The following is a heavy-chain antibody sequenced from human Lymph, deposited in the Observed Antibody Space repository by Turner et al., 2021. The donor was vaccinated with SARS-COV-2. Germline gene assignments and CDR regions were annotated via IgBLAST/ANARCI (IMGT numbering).Heavy chain of an antibody. V-gene: IGHV3-30*03. CDR1: GFTFSSYG. CDR2: ISYDGSNK. CDR3: AGGWGGNYYYMDV. J-gene: IGHJ6*03. Sequence: GGGRPVKYQRLSCAASGFTFSSYGMPWVRQAPGKGLEWVAVISYDGSNKYYADSVKGLSTITRENSKKRLCRQMNSLRTEDLAFSYCAGGWGGNYYYMDVWGKGNKVRVS. D-gene: IGHD3-16*01.